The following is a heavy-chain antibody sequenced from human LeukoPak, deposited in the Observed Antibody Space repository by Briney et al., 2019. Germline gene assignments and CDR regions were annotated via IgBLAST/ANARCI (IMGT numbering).Heavy chain of an antibody. V-gene: IGHV4-34*01. J-gene: IGHJ6*02. CDR1: GGSFSGYY. D-gene: IGHD4-17*01. Sequence: PSETLSLTCAVYGGSFSGYYWSWIRQPPGKGLEWIGEINHSGSTNYNPSLKSRVTISVDTSKNQFSLKLSSVTAADTAVYYCARGSRTYYGDYEAYYYGMDVWGQGTTVTVSS. CDR3: ARGSRTYYGDYEAYYYGMDV. CDR2: INHSGST.